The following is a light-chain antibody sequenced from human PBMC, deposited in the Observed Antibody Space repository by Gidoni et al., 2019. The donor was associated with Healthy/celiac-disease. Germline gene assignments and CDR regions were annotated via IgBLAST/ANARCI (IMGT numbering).Light chain of an antibody. CDR1: SGHSSYA. CDR2: LNSDGSH. CDR3: QTWGTGILV. Sequence: QLVLTQSPSASASLGASVKLTCTLSSGHSSYAIAWHQQQPEKGPRYLMKLNSDGSHSKGDGIPDRFSGSSSGAERYLTISSLQSEDGADYYCQTWGTGILVFGGGTKLTVL. V-gene: IGLV4-69*01. J-gene: IGLJ2*01.